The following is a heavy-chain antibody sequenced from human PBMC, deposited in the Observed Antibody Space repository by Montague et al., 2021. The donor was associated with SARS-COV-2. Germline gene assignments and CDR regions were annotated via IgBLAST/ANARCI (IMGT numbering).Heavy chain of an antibody. CDR2: LDWDGDK. J-gene: IGHJ6*02. V-gene: IGHV2-70*11. CDR3: ARGPSDTYYYNGMDV. CDR1: GFSLSTSGMC. Sequence: PALVKPTQTLTLTCTFSGFSLSTSGMCMTWIRQPPGKALEWLARLDWDGDKYYNTPLKSRLTISKDTSKNLVVLTMTNMDPVDTATYYCARGPSDTYYYNGMDVWGRGTTVTVSS.